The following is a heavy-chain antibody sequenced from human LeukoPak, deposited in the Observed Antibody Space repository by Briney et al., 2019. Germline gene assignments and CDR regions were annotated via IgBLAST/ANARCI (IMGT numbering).Heavy chain of an antibody. V-gene: IGHV3-7*04. D-gene: IGHD6-13*01. Sequence: PGGSLRLSCTASGFTFSIYWMSWVRQAPGKGLDWVANIKPDGSEQYYVDSVRGRFTVSRDNAKNSLYLQMNGLTAEDTAVYYCARIRGIAAAGDYWGQGTLVTVSS. CDR3: ARIRGIAAAGDY. J-gene: IGHJ4*02. CDR1: GFTFSIYW. CDR2: IKPDGSEQ.